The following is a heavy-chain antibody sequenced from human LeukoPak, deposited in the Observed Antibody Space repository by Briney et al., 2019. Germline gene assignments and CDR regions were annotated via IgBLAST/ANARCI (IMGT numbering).Heavy chain of an antibody. V-gene: IGHV4-59*08. J-gene: IGHJ4*02. D-gene: IGHD3-3*01. CDR1: GGSISSYY. Sequence: SETLSLTCTVSGGSISSYYWSWIRQPPGKGLEWIGYIYYSGSTDYNPSLKSRVTISVDTSKNQFSLKLSSVTAADTAVYYCARSGRFWSGYYGDDYWGQGTLVTVSS. CDR2: IYYSGST. CDR3: ARSGRFWSGYYGDDY.